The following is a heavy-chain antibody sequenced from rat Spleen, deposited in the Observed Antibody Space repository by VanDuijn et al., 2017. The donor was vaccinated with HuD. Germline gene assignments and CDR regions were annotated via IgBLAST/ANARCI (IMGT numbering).Heavy chain of an antibody. V-gene: IGHV5-27*01. CDR2: ISTGGGST. Sequence: EVQLVESGGGLVQPGRSLKLSCAASGFTFSNYYMAWVRQAPTKGLEWVAYISTGGGSTYYRDSVKGRFTISRDNAKSTLYLQMDSLRSEDTATYYCTGAGLPGYNALFDYWGQGVMVTVSS. J-gene: IGHJ2*01. CDR3: TGAGLPGYNALFDY. CDR1: GFTFSNYY. D-gene: IGHD1-4*01.